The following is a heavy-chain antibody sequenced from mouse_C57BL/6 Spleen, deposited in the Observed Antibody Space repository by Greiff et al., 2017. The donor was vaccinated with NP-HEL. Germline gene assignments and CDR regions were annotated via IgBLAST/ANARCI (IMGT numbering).Heavy chain of an antibody. J-gene: IGHJ4*01. CDR3: ASAYYSNYVAMDY. Sequence: VQLVESGPELVKPGASVKISCKASGYAFSSSWMNWVKQRPGKGLEWIGRIYPGDGDTNYNGKFKGKATLTADKSSSTAYMQLSSLTSEDSAVYFCASAYYSNYVAMDYWGQGTSVTVSS. V-gene: IGHV1-82*01. D-gene: IGHD2-5*01. CDR2: IYPGDGDT. CDR1: GYAFSSSW.